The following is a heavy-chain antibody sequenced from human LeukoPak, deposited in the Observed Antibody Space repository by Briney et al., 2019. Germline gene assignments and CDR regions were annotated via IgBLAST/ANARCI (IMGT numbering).Heavy chain of an antibody. CDR1: GFTFSSYA. V-gene: IGHV3-30-3*01. CDR3: SRSTSADSYWVDY. J-gene: IGHJ4*02. Sequence: GGSLRLSCAPSGFTFSSYAMHWVRQAPGKGLEWVTLMSYDGSNKYYTDSVKGRFTISRDSSKDTLYLQMNSLRAEDTAVYYCSRSTSADSYWVDYWGQGTLVTVSS. D-gene: IGHD5-18*01. CDR2: MSYDGSNK.